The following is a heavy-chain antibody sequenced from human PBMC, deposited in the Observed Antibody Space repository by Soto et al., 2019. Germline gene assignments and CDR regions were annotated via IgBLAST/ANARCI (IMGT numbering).Heavy chain of an antibody. CDR1: GGTFSSYA. Sequence: SVKVSCKASGGTFSSYAISWVRQAPGQGLEWMGGIIPIFGTANYAQKFQGRVTITADESTSTAYMELSSLRSEDTAVYYCARGRSPYYYDSSGYLTPDYWGQGTLVTVSS. V-gene: IGHV1-69*13. CDR2: IIPIFGTA. CDR3: ARGRSPYYYDSSGYLTPDY. J-gene: IGHJ4*02. D-gene: IGHD3-22*01.